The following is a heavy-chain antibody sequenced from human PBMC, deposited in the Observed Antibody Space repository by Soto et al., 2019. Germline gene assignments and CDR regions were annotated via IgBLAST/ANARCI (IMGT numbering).Heavy chain of an antibody. J-gene: IGHJ4*02. CDR2: INHSGST. CDR1: GGSFSGYY. Sequence: QVQLQQWGAGPLKPSETLSLTCAVYGGSFSGYYWTWIRQPPGTGLEWIGEINHSGSTNYNPSLKSRVTISVDTSKNQFSLKLTSVTAADTAVYYCARDKITGLLDYWGQGTLVTVSS. CDR3: ARDKITGLLDY. D-gene: IGHD2-8*02. V-gene: IGHV4-34*01.